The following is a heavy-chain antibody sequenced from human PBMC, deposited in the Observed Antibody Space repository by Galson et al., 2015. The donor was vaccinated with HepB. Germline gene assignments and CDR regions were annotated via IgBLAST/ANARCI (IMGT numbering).Heavy chain of an antibody. CDR2: ISSSSSYI. CDR3: ARDGCSSTSCYYYGMDV. Sequence: SLRLSCAASGFTFRSYSMNWVRQAPGKGLEWVSSISSSSSYIYYADSVKGRFTISRDNAKNSLYLQMNSLRAEDTAVYYCARDGCSSTSCYYYGMDVWGQGTTVTVPS. D-gene: IGHD2-2*01. J-gene: IGHJ6*02. V-gene: IGHV3-21*01. CDR1: GFTFRSYS.